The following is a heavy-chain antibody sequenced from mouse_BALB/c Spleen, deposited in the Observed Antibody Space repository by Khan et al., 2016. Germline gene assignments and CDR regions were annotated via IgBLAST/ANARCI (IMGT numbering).Heavy chain of an antibody. CDR3: ARAGYYGYLAY. Sequence: EVKLLASGGGLFPPVGSLKLSCAASGFDFSRYWMSWVRQAPGKGLEWIGEINPESNTINYTPFLKDKFIISRDNAKNTLYLQMSKVRSEDTALYYCARAGYYGYLAYWGQGTLVTVSA. J-gene: IGHJ3*01. CDR2: INPESNTI. CDR1: GFDFSRYW. D-gene: IGHD1-1*01. V-gene: IGHV4-1*02.